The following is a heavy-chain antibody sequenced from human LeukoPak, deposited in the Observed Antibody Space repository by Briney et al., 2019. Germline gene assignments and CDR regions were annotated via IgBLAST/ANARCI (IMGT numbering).Heavy chain of an antibody. J-gene: IGHJ5*02. CDR3: ARQRKGDWFDP. CDR1: GGSISSYY. D-gene: IGHD3-16*01. Sequence: PSETLSLTCTVSGGSISSYYWSWIRQPPGKGLEWIGYIYYSGSTNYNPSLKSRVTISVDTSKNQFSLKLSSVTAADTAVYYYARQRKGDWFDPWGQGTLVTVSS. CDR2: IYYSGST. V-gene: IGHV4-59*08.